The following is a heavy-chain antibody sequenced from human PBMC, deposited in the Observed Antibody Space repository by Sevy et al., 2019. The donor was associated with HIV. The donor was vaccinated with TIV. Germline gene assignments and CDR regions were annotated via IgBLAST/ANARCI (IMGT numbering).Heavy chain of an antibody. CDR3: ARVRRRPPVVDSNWYFDV. J-gene: IGHJ2*01. D-gene: IGHD3-22*01. CDR2: VYRSGTT. Sequence: SETLSLTCAVSGASITSYYWNWIRQSPGKGLEWIAYVYRSGTTSYNPSLKSRVSISLDTSRKQFSLTLYSVTAADTAIYDCARVRRRPPVVDSNWYFDVWGRGTLVTVSS. CDR1: GASITSYY. V-gene: IGHV4-59*12.